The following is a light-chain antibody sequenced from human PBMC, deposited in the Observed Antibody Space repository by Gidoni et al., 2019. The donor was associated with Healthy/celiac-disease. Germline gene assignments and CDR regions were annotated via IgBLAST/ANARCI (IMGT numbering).Light chain of an antibody. Sequence: IVLTQSPGTLSLSPGERATLSCRASQSVSSSYLAWYQQKPSQATRLLISGASSKATAIPDSCSGSWSGTDFTLTISRLEAEDFAVYYCQQYGSSPTFGQGTKVEIK. V-gene: IGKV3-20*01. J-gene: IGKJ1*01. CDR3: QQYGSSPT. CDR1: QSVSSSY. CDR2: GAS.